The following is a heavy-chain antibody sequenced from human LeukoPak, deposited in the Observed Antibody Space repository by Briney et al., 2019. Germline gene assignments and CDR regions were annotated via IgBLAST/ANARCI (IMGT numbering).Heavy chain of an antibody. D-gene: IGHD3-10*01. J-gene: IGHJ4*02. CDR2: ISGSGGST. CDR3: ARDGSPLRGGLRGVIEIDY. V-gene: IGHV3-23*01. CDR1: GFTFSSYA. Sequence: GGSLRLSCAASGFTFSSYAMSWVRQAPGKGLEWVSAISGSGGSTYYADSVKGRFTISRDNSKNTLYLQMNSLRAEDTAVYYCARDGSPLRGGLRGVIEIDYWGQGTLVTVSS.